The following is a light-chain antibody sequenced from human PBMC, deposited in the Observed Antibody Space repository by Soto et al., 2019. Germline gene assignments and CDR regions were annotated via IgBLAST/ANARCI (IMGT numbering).Light chain of an antibody. CDR2: DAS. J-gene: IGKJ1*01. Sequence: DIQMTQSPSTLSASVGDRVTITCRASQSISSWLAWYQQKPGKAPKLLIYDASSLESGVPSRFSGSGSGTEFTLTISSLQPDDFATYYCQQYNSYSLTFXQGTKVDIK. V-gene: IGKV1-5*01. CDR1: QSISSW. CDR3: QQYNSYSLT.